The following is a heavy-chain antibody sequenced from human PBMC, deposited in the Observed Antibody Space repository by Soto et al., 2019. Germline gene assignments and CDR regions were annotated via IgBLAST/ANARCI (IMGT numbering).Heavy chain of an antibody. CDR3: ARYCSSTSCDHYFDY. J-gene: IGHJ4*02. Sequence: ASVKVSCKASGYSFTNYDISWVRQAPGQGLEWMGWISPYNGDTNYAQKLQGRVTMTTDTSTSTAYMELRSLRSDDTAVYYCARYCSSTSCDHYFDYWGQGALVTVSS. V-gene: IGHV1-18*01. CDR2: ISPYNGDT. CDR1: GYSFTNYD. D-gene: IGHD2-2*01.